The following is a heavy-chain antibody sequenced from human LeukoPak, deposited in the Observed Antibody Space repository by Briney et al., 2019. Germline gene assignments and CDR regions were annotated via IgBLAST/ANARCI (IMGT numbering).Heavy chain of an antibody. D-gene: IGHD3-3*01. V-gene: IGHV4-59*12. J-gene: IGHJ3*02. Sequence: PSETLSLTCTVSGGSISSYYWSWIRQPPGKGLEWIGYIYYSGSTNYNPSLKSRVTISVDTSKNQFSLKLSSVTAADTAVYYCARDRPLDFWSGYYIGEDAFDIWGQGTMVTVSS. CDR3: ARDRPLDFWSGYYIGEDAFDI. CDR1: GGSISSYY. CDR2: IYYSGST.